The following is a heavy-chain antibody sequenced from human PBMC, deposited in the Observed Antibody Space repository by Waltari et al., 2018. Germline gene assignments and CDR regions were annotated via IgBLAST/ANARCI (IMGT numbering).Heavy chain of an antibody. V-gene: IGHV4-39*07. D-gene: IGHD3-22*01. Sequence: QLQLQESGPGLVKPSETLSLTCTVSGGSISSSSYYWGWIRQPPGKGLEWIGSIYYSGSTYYSPSIKSRVTISVDTSKNQFSLKLSSVTAADTAVYYCASDGAYSSGYYPLDYWGQGTLVTVSS. CDR2: IYYSGST. J-gene: IGHJ4*02. CDR3: ASDGAYSSGYYPLDY. CDR1: GGSISSSSYY.